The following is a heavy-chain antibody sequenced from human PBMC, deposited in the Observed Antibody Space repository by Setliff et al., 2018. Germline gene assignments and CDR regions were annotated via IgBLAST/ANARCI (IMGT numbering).Heavy chain of an antibody. V-gene: IGHV4-61*09. D-gene: IGHD1-26*01. J-gene: IGHJ3*02. Sequence: SETLSLTCTVSGDSISSRRSYWGWFRQPAGKGLEWIGQIYTSWSTNYNPSLKSRVTMSIDTSNSQFSLKLSSVTAADTAIYYCARDASASDGRNAFDIWGQGTMVTVSS. CDR1: GDSISSRRSY. CDR3: ARDASASDGRNAFDI. CDR2: IYTSWST.